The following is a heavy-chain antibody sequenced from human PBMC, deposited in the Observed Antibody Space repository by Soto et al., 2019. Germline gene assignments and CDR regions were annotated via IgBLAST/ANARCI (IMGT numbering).Heavy chain of an antibody. CDR3: ARDLEVGSSVGYYYYGMDV. D-gene: IGHD1-26*01. V-gene: IGHV1-46*01. J-gene: IGHJ6*02. Sequence: ASVKVSCKASGYTFTSYYMHWVRQAPGQGLEWMGIINPSGGSTSYAQKFQGRVTMTRDTSTSTVYMELSSLRSEDTAVYYCARDLEVGSSVGYYYYGMDVCGQGTTVTVSS. CDR1: GYTFTSYY. CDR2: INPSGGST.